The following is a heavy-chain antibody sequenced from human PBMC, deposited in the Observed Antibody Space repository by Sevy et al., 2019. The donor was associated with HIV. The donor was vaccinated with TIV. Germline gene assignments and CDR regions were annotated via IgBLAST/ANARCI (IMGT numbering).Heavy chain of an antibody. D-gene: IGHD3-22*01. Sequence: SETLSLTCTVSGGSISSGTYAWSWIRQPAGKGLEWIGLIYTSGSTSYNPSLKSRVTMSVDTSKNQFSLKLSSVTAADTAVYYCARGESSYSDSSGSTVWFDRWGQGTLVTVSS. J-gene: IGHJ5*02. CDR3: ARGESSYSDSSGSTVWFDR. CDR1: GGSISSGTYA. V-gene: IGHV4-61*02. CDR2: IYTSGST.